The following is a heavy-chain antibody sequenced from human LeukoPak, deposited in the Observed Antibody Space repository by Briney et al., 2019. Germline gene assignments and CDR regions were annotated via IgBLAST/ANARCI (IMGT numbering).Heavy chain of an antibody. D-gene: IGHD2-15*01. Sequence: ASVKVSCKASGYTFTSYYMHWVRQAPGQGLEWMGGIIPIFGTANYAQKFQGRVTITADESTSTAYMELSSLRSEDTAVYYCVVVVDFDYWGQGTLVTVSS. V-gene: IGHV1-69*13. CDR1: GYTFTSYY. CDR3: VVVVDFDY. CDR2: IIPIFGTA. J-gene: IGHJ4*02.